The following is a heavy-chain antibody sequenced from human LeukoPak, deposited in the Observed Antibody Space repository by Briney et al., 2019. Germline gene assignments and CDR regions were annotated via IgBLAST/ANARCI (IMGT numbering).Heavy chain of an antibody. V-gene: IGHV3-30*18. CDR1: GFTFSSYG. CDR2: ISYDGSNK. CDR3: AKDADYYGSGSYWWFDP. D-gene: IGHD3-10*01. Sequence: GRSLRLSCAASGFTFSSYGMHWVRQAPGKGLEWVAVISYDGSNKYYADSVKGRFTISRDNSKNTLYLQMNSLRAEDTAVYYCAKDADYYGSGSYWWFDPWGQGTLVTVSS. J-gene: IGHJ5*02.